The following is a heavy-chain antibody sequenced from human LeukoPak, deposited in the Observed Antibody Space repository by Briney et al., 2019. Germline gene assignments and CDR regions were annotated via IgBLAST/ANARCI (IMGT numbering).Heavy chain of an antibody. J-gene: IGHJ4*02. V-gene: IGHV1-24*01. D-gene: IGHD3-16*01. CDR1: GYNFNELS. CDR3: ASADPRLYTIRYFEY. CDR2: FDPEDGET. Sequence: ASVKVSCTVSGYNFNELSMHWVRQAPGKGLEWMGGFDPEDGETIYAQKFQGRVTMTEDTSTGTAYMELSSLRSEDTAVYYCASADPRLYTIRYFEYWGQGTLVTVSS.